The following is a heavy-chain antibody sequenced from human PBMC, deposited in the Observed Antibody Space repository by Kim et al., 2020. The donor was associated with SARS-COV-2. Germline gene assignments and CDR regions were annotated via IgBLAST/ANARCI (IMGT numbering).Heavy chain of an antibody. V-gene: IGHV3-23*01. J-gene: IGHJ4*02. CDR3: AKGVTNSGFDY. CDR1: GFTFSTSP. CDR2: ISWDGTRT. Sequence: GGSLRLSCAASGFTFSTSPMGWVRQAPGKGLEWVSRISWDGTRTYYADSVKGRVTMSSDKSKNTVYLHMNSLRAEDTAVYYCAKGVTNSGFDYWGQGAQVTVSS. D-gene: IGHD4-17*01.